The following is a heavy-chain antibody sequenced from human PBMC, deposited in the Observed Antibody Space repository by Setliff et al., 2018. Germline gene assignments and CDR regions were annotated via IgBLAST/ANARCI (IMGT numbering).Heavy chain of an antibody. J-gene: IGHJ6*02. CDR2: IQHDGENK. CDR1: GFSFGSHG. V-gene: IGHV3-30*02. CDR3: ANSRVTNFRGHLYLPRGLDV. Sequence: GESLKISCAASGFSFGSHGMHWVRQAPGKGLEWVAFIQHDGENKFYADSVKGRLTVSRDNSKNTLYLEMDSLRPEDTAVYYCANSRVTNFRGHLYLPRGLDVWGQGTTVTVSS. D-gene: IGHD3-16*01.